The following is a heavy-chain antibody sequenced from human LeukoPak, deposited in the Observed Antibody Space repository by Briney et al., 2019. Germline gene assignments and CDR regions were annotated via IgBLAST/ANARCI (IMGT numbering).Heavy chain of an antibody. V-gene: IGHV4-30-4*01. D-gene: IGHD2-2*01. Sequence: SETLSLTCTVSGGSISSGDYYWSWIRQPPGKGLGWIGYIYYSGSTYYNPSLKSRVTISVDTSMNQFSLKLSSVTAADTAVYYCARFGPIVVVPAVAYYFDYWGQGTLVTVSS. CDR2: IYYSGST. CDR3: ARFGPIVVVPAVAYYFDY. J-gene: IGHJ4*02. CDR1: GGSISSGDYY.